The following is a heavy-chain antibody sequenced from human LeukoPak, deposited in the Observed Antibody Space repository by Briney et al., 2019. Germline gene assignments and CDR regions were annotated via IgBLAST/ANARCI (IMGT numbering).Heavy chain of an antibody. CDR1: GFTFSSYA. D-gene: IGHD2-15*01. CDR2: ISYDGSNK. CDR3: AREDKRLL. Sequence: GRSLRLSCAASGFTFSSYAMHWVRQAPGKGLEWVAVISYDGSNKYYADSVKGRFTISRDNSKNTLYLQMNSLRAEDTAVYYCAREDKRLLWGQGALVTVSS. V-gene: IGHV3-30-3*01. J-gene: IGHJ4*02.